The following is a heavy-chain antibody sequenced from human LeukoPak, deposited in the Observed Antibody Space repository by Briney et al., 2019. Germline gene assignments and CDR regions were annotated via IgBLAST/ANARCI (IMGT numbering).Heavy chain of an antibody. Sequence: GGSLRLSCAASGFTVSSNYMSWVRQAPGKGLEWGSVIYSGGSTYYADSVKGRFTISRDNSKNTLYLQMNSLRAEDTAVYYCARDLGAAAGWFDPWGQGTLVTVSS. J-gene: IGHJ5*02. CDR3: ARDLGAAAGWFDP. CDR2: IYSGGST. CDR1: GFTVSSNY. V-gene: IGHV3-53*01. D-gene: IGHD6-13*01.